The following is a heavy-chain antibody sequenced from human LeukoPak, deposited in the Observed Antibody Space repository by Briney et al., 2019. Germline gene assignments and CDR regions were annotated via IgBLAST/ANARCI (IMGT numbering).Heavy chain of an antibody. CDR2: IKQDGSEK. V-gene: IGHV3-7*01. Sequence: GGSLRLSFAASGFTSSSYWMSWVRQAPGKGLEWVANIKQDGSEKYYVDSVKGRFTISRDNAKNSLYLQMNSLRAEDTAVYYCARDVSDYSGYYYGMDVWGQGTTVTVSS. J-gene: IGHJ6*02. CDR3: ARDVSDYSGYYYGMDV. CDR1: GFTSSSYW. D-gene: IGHD4/OR15-4a*01.